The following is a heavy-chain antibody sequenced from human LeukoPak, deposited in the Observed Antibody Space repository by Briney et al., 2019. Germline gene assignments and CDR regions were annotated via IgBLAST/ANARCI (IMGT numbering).Heavy chain of an antibody. CDR2: ISGSGATT. D-gene: IGHD6-19*01. V-gene: IGHV3-23*01. J-gene: IGHJ4*02. CDR1: EFTFHTYL. CDR3: ATKQWLAPPPDS. Sequence: GGSLSLSCAGSEFTFHTYLMSWVRPAPGKGLEWVSSISGSGATTDYADSVKGRFTISRDNADNTMFLQTNSVRDEDTAVYYCATKQWLAPPPDSWGQGTPVTVSS.